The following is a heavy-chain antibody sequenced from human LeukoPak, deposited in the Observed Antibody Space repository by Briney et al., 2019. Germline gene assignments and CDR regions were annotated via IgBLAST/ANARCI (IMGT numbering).Heavy chain of an antibody. CDR2: IIPILGIA. CDR3: ARANSGWYGY. CDR1: GGTFSSYT. D-gene: IGHD6-19*01. V-gene: IGHV1-69*02. Sequence: SVKVSCKASGGTFSSYTISWVRQAPGQGLEWMGRIIPILGIANYAQKFQGRVTITADKSSSTAYMVLSSLRSEDTAVYYCARANSGWYGYWGQGTLVTVSS. J-gene: IGHJ4*02.